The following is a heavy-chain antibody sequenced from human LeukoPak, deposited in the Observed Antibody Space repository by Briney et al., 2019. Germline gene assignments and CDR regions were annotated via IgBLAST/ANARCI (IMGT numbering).Heavy chain of an antibody. J-gene: IGHJ6*02. V-gene: IGHV4-59*08. Sequence: PSETLSLTCTVSGVSISSFYWCWIRQPPGKGLEWLGYIYYSGSTNYNPSLKSRLTMSVDTSKNQFSLTLRSVTAADTAVYYCARVPSIAVAGTYYYNGMDVWGQGTTVTVSS. CDR2: IYYSGST. CDR1: GVSISSFY. CDR3: ARVPSIAVAGTYYYNGMDV. D-gene: IGHD6-19*01.